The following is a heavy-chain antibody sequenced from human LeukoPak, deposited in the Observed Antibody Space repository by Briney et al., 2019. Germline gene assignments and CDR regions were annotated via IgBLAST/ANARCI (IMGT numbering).Heavy chain of an antibody. CDR3: TRRPVVGAALRTYYFDY. J-gene: IGHJ4*02. Sequence: PSETLSLTCTVSGGSISSSNYYWGWVRQPPGKGLEWIGSIYYGGTNYYNPSLKSRVTISVDTSRHQFSLKLSSVTAADTAVYYCTRRPVVGAALRTYYFDYWGQGALVTVSS. CDR2: IYYGGTN. V-gene: IGHV4-39*01. D-gene: IGHD1-26*01. CDR1: GGSISSSNYY.